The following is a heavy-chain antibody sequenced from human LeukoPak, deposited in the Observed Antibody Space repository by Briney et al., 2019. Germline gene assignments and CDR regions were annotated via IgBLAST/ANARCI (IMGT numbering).Heavy chain of an antibody. D-gene: IGHD3-22*01. Sequence: PGGSLRLSCTTSGFTLSVFAINWVRQAPGKGLEWVGLIRSSPNGGTTEYGASVKGRFIISRDDSKNIAYLQMNSLKTEDTAVYYCTRNYNTQDFDYWGQGILVTVSS. CDR1: GFTLSVFA. V-gene: IGHV3-49*04. CDR2: IRSSPNGGTT. J-gene: IGHJ4*02. CDR3: TRNYNTQDFDY.